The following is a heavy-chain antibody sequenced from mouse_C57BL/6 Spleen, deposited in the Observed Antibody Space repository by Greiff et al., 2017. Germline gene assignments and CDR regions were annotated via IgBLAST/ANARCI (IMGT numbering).Heavy chain of an antibody. CDR2: IYPRDGST. CDR3: ARADGFLWFAY. CDR1: GYTFTDHN. V-gene: IGHV1-78*01. Sequence: QVQLQQSDAELVKPGASVKISCKVSGYTFTDHNIHWMKQRPEQGLAWIGYIYPRDGSTKYNVKFKDKATLTADKSSSTAYMQLTSLPSKDSAVYFCARADGFLWFAYWGQGTLVTVSA. D-gene: IGHD2-3*01. J-gene: IGHJ3*01.